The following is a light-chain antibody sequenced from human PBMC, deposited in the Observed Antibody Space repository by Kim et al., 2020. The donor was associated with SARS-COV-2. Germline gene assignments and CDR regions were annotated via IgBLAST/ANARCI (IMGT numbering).Light chain of an antibody. CDR1: SSVVGGYNY. CDR3: CSYGGTYNV. V-gene: IGLV2-11*01. J-gene: IGLJ1*01. Sequence: PGQSVPISCTGTSSVVGGYNYVSWYQQHPGKAPKFMIYDVSKRPSGVPDRFSGSKSGNTASLTISGLQAEDEADYYCCSYGGTYNVFGTGTKVTVL. CDR2: DVS.